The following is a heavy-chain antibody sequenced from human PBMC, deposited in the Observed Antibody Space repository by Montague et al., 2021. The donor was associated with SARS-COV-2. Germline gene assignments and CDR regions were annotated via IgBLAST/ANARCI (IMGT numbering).Heavy chain of an antibody. Sequence: SETLSLTCSVSGEPISGFCRNWIRQPAGKGLEWIGRIYTSGTTDYSFSLKSRVTISVDTSKNQFSLKLTSVTAADTAVYYCARAHSGSWAHLDNWGQGGLVTVSS. CDR1: GEPISGFC. D-gene: IGHD5-12*01. J-gene: IGHJ4*02. CDR3: ARAHSGSWAHLDN. V-gene: IGHV4-4*07. CDR2: IYTSGTT.